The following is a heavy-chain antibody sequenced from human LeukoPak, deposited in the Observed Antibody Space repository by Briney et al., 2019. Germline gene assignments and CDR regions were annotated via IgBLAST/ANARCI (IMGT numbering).Heavy chain of an antibody. CDR2: ISYDGSNK. V-gene: IGHV3-30-3*01. D-gene: IGHD3-16*01. J-gene: IGHJ4*02. CDR3: AREVGE. CDR1: GFTFSSYA. Sequence: PGGSLRLSCAASGFTFSSYAMHWVRQAPGKGLEWVAVISYDGSNKYYADSVKGRFTISRDNSKNTLYLQMNSLRAEDTAVYYCAREVGEWGQGTLVTVSS.